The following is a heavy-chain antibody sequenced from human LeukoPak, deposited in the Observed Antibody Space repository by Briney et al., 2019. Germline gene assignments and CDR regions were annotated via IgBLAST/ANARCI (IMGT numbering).Heavy chain of an antibody. V-gene: IGHV3-72*01. J-gene: IGHJ4*02. CDR1: GFTFDDYA. CDR2: SRDKGNSYTT. CDR3: TRLDKAPRDFDY. D-gene: IGHD1-1*01. Sequence: GRSLRLSCAASGFTFDDYAMHWVRQAPGKGLEWVGRSRDKGNSYTTAYAASVRGRFTISRDDSKNSVYLQMNNLKIEDTAVYYCTRLDKAPRDFDYWGQGTLVTVSS.